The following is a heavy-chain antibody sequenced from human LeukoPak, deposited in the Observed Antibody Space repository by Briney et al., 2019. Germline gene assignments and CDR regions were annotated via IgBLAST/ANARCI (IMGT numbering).Heavy chain of an antibody. Sequence: GGSLRLSCAASGSTVSSNYMSWVRQAPGKGLEWVSVIYSGGSTYYAHSVKGRFTISRDNSKNTMYPQMNSLRAEDTAVYYCESVNYRYYYYGMDVWGQGTMVTVSS. V-gene: IGHV3-53*01. CDR2: IYSGGST. CDR1: GSTVSSNY. CDR3: ESVNYRYYYYGMDV. D-gene: IGHD4-11*01. J-gene: IGHJ6*02.